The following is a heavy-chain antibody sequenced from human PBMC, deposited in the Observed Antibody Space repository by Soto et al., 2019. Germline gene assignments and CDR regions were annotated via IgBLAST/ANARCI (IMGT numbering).Heavy chain of an antibody. D-gene: IGHD4-17*01. CDR1: GFTFSSYA. V-gene: IGHV3-23*01. CDR2: ISGSGGST. J-gene: IGHJ4*02. Sequence: EVQLLESGGGLVQPGGSLRLSCAASGFTFSSYAMSWVRQAPGKGLEWVSAISGSGGSTYYADSVKGRFTISRDNSKNTLYLQMNSLRAEDTAVYYCAKDRWGFGDYVDYFDSWGQGTLVTVSS. CDR3: AKDRWGFGDYVDYFDS.